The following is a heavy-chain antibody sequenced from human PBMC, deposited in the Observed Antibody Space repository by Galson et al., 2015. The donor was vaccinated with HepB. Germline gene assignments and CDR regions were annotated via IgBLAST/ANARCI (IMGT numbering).Heavy chain of an antibody. Sequence: SLRLSCAASGFTVSSNYMTWVRQAPGKGLEWVSVIYSDNNTYYADSVEGRFTIARDNSKNTLYLQMNSLRAEDTAVYYCATVGEAPYYHYYMDVWGKGTTVTVSS. D-gene: IGHD3-10*01. CDR2: IYSDNNT. CDR1: GFTVSSNY. V-gene: IGHV3-53*01. CDR3: ATVGEAPYYHYYMDV. J-gene: IGHJ6*03.